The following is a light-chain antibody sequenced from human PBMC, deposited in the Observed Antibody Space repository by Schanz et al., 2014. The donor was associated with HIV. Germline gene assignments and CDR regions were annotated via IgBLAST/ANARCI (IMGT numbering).Light chain of an antibody. CDR2: GNN. V-gene: IGLV1-40*01. CDR1: SSNIGAGYD. J-gene: IGLJ2*01. CDR3: SSYAGRNNLVV. Sequence: QSVLTQPPSVSGAPGQRVTISCTGSSSNIGAGYDVHWYQQLPGTAPKLLIYGNNNRPSGVPDRFSGSKSGTSASLAITGLQAEDEADYYCSSYAGRNNLVVFGGGTKLTVL.